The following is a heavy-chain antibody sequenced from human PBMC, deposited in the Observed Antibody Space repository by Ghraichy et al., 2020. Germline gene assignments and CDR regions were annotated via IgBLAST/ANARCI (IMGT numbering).Heavy chain of an antibody. CDR1: GFTFSTYH. V-gene: IGHV3-48*02. CDR3: ARNDAFDI. J-gene: IGHJ3*02. Sequence: GGSLRLSCAASGFTFSTYHMNWVRQAPGKGLEWVSFISFSGSTIYYADSVKGRFTISRDNAKSSLYLQMNSLRDEDTAVYYCARNDAFDIWGQGTMVTVSS. CDR2: ISFSGSTI.